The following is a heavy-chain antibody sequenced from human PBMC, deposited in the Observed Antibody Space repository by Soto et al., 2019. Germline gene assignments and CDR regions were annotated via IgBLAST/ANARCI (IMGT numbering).Heavy chain of an antibody. V-gene: IGHV3-30*18. D-gene: IGHD3-10*01. CDR1: GFTFSSYG. J-gene: IGHJ6*02. Sequence: LRLSCAASGFTFSSYGMHWVRQAPGKGLEWVAVISYDGSNKYYADSVKGRFTISRDNSKNTLYLQMNSMRAEDTAVYYCAKDSVLWFGELSHYGMDVRCQRTKVTVS. CDR2: ISYDGSNK. CDR3: AKDSVLWFGELSHYGMDV.